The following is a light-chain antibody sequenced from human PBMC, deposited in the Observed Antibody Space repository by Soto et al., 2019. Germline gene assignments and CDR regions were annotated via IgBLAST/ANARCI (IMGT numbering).Light chain of an antibody. Sequence: EIVLTQSPGTLSLSPGERAILSCRASQRVGSSSLAWYQQRPGQAPRLLIYGVSTRATGIPDRFSGSRSGKDFNLTISRLESEDFAVYFCQKFGTSPAFGGGTKVEIK. V-gene: IGKV3-20*01. CDR1: QRVGSSS. J-gene: IGKJ4*01. CDR2: GVS. CDR3: QKFGTSPA.